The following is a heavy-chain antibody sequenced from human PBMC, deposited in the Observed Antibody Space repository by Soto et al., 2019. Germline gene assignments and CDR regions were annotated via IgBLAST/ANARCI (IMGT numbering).Heavy chain of an antibody. V-gene: IGHV4-30-4*01. CDR3: ARAQTNIVVVPAPNWFDP. J-gene: IGHJ5*02. CDR1: GGSISSGDYY. D-gene: IGHD2-2*01. Sequence: PSETLSLTCTVSGGSISSGDYYWSWIRQPPGKGLEWIGYIYYSGSTYYNPSLKSRVTISVDTSKNQFSLKLSSVTAADTAVYYCARAQTNIVVVPAPNWFDPWGQGTLVTVSS. CDR2: IYYSGST.